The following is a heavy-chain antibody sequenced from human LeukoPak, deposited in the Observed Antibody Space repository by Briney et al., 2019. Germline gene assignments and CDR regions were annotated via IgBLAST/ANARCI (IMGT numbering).Heavy chain of an antibody. CDR1: GFTFSGYG. CDR2: IWHDGSHK. Sequence: GGSLRLSCAASGFTFSGYGMHWVRQAPGKGLEWVAVIWHDGSHKYYADSVTGRFTISRDNSKNTLYLQMNSLRAEDTAVYYCASGVYSSGWYLDYWGQGTLVTVSS. V-gene: IGHV3-33*01. J-gene: IGHJ4*02. CDR3: ASGVYSSGWYLDY. D-gene: IGHD6-19*01.